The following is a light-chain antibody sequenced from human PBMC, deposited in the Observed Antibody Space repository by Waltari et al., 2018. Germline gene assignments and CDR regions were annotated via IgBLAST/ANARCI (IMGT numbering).Light chain of an antibody. V-gene: IGLV2-14*03. J-gene: IGLJ2*01. CDR2: DLT. CDR1: SDDIGAYSY. Sequence: QSALTQPASVSGSPGQSITISCTGTSDDIGAYSYVTWYHQRPGKVPKLIIYDLTERPSGVSNRFSGSKSGSMASLTVSGLQAEDEGLFYCSAYTSRGTLKFGGGTRVTVL. CDR3: SAYTSRGTLK.